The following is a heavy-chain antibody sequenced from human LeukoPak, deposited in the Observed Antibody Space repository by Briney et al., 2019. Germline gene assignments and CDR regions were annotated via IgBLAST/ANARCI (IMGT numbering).Heavy chain of an antibody. CDR3: ARLERSKYYYDSSGYYFAGGMDV. CDR1: GGSISSSRYY. D-gene: IGHD3-22*01. V-gene: IGHV4-39*01. J-gene: IGHJ6*02. CDR2: IFYSGST. Sequence: SETLSLTCSVSGGSISSSRYYWGWIRQPPGKGLEWIGSIFYSGSTHYNPSLKSRVTISVDTSKNQFSLKLSSVTAADTAVYYCARLERSKYYYDSSGYYFAGGMDVWGQGTTVTVSS.